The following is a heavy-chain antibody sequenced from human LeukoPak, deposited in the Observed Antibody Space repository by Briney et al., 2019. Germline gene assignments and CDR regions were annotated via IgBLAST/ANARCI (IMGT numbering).Heavy chain of an antibody. Sequence: PSQTLSLTCTVSGGSISSGGYYWSWIRQHPGKGLEWIGYIYYSGSTYYNPSLKSRVTISADTSKNQFSLKLSSVTAADTAVYYCARDRLGPRGRQNWFDPWGQGTLVTVSS. V-gene: IGHV4-31*03. J-gene: IGHJ5*02. D-gene: IGHD1-26*01. CDR1: GGSISSGGYY. CDR3: ARDRLGPRGRQNWFDP. CDR2: IYYSGST.